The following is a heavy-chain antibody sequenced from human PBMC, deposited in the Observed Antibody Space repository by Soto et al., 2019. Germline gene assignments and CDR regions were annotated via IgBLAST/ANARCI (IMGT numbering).Heavy chain of an antibody. Sequence: GGSLRLSCAASGFIFDSYGMHWVRQAPGRGLEWVALVSYDGSNKYYADFVKGRFTISRDNSKNTLYLQMNSLRGEDTAVYYCAKVSAAGIKRGMDVWGQGTTVTVSS. J-gene: IGHJ6*02. CDR2: VSYDGSNK. V-gene: IGHV3-30*18. CDR3: AKVSAAGIKRGMDV. CDR1: GFIFDSYG. D-gene: IGHD3-3*02.